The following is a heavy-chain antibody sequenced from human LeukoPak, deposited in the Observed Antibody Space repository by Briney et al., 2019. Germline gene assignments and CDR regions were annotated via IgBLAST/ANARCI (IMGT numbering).Heavy chain of an antibody. J-gene: IGHJ4*02. D-gene: IGHD3-22*01. CDR3: ARSWSSGYYALYYFDY. CDR2: MNPNSGNT. CDR1: GYTFTSYD. Sequence: AASVKVSCRASGYTFTSYDINWVRQATGQGLEWMGWMNPNSGNTGYAQKFQGRVTMTRNTSISTAYMELSSLRPEDTAVYYCARSWSSGYYALYYFDYWGQGTLVTVSS. V-gene: IGHV1-8*01.